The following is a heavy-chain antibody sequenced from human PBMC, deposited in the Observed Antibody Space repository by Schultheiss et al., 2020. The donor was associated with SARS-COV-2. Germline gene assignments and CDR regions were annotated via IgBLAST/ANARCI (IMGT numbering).Heavy chain of an antibody. D-gene: IGHD4-17*01. CDR3: ARSYGDFDAFDI. CDR2: ISYDGSNK. CDR1: GFTFSSYD. Sequence: GGSLRLSCAASGFTFSSYDMHWVRQAPGKGLEWVAVISYDGSNKYYADSVKGRFTISRDNSKNTLYLQMNSLRAEDTAVYYCARSYGDFDAFDIWGQGTMVTVSS. J-gene: IGHJ3*02. V-gene: IGHV3-30*14.